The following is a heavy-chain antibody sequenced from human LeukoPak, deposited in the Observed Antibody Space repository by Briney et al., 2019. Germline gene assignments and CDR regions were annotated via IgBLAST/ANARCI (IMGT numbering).Heavy chain of an antibody. CDR1: GYTFTSYG. V-gene: IGHV1-2*02. CDR2: INPNSGGT. D-gene: IGHD5-18*01. CDR3: ARGAHSYGRLDAFDI. J-gene: IGHJ3*02. Sequence: ASVKASCKASGYTFTSYGISWVRQAPGQGLEWMGWINPNSGGTNYAQKFQGRVTMTRDTSISTAYMELSRLRSDDTAVYYCARGAHSYGRLDAFDIWGQGTMVTVSS.